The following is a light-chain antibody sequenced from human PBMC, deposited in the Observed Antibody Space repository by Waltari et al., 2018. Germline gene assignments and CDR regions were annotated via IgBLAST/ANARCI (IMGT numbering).Light chain of an antibody. V-gene: IGKV3-20*01. CDR3: QQYGSSIT. CDR2: GAS. J-gene: IGKJ5*01. CDR1: QSVSSGY. Sequence: EVVLTQSPGTLSLSPGERATLSCRASQSVSSGYLDWYQQKPAQAPRLLIYGASSRATGIPYRFSGSGSGTDFNLTISRLESEDFAMYYCQQYGSSITFGQGTRLEIK.